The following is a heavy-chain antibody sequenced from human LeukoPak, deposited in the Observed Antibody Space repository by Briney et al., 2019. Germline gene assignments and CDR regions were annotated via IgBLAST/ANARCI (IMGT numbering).Heavy chain of an antibody. CDR3: AKDGDDSSGYYPMRFDY. Sequence: PGGSLRLSCAASGFTFSSYAMSWVRQAPGKGLEWVGRIKSKTDGGTTDYAAPVKGRFTISRDNSKNTLYLQMNSLRAEDTAVYYCAKDGDDSSGYYPMRFDYWGQGTLVTVSS. D-gene: IGHD3-22*01. V-gene: IGHV3-15*01. CDR1: GFTFSSYA. J-gene: IGHJ4*02. CDR2: IKSKTDGGTT.